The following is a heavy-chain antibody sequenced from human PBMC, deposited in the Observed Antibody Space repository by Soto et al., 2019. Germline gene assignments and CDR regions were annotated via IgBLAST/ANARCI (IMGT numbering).Heavy chain of an antibody. J-gene: IGHJ6*02. V-gene: IGHV4-34*01. CDR1: GGSFSGYY. CDR2: INHSGST. D-gene: IGHD3-10*01. Sequence: QVQLQQWGAGLLKPSETLSLTCAVYGGSFSGYYWSWIRQPPGKGLEWIGEINHSGSTNYNPSLKSRVTISVDTSKNQFALKLSSVTAADTAVYYCARGPRITMVRGVMRYGMDVWGQGTTVTVSS. CDR3: ARGPRITMVRGVMRYGMDV.